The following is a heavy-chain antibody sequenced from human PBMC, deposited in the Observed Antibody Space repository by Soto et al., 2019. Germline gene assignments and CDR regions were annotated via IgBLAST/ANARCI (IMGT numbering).Heavy chain of an antibody. J-gene: IGHJ1*01. CDR2: IYYSGST. Sequence: QVQLQESGPGLVKPSQTLSLTCTVSGGSVSGGVYYWNWIRQHPEKGLEWIGYIYYSGSTYYNPSPRSPVTISADTSKNQFSLKLSSVTVADTAVYYCARSSVAGAGYFQHWGQGTQVIVSS. V-gene: IGHV4-31*01. CDR3: ARSSVAGAGYFQH. CDR1: GGSVSGGVYY. D-gene: IGHD6-19*01.